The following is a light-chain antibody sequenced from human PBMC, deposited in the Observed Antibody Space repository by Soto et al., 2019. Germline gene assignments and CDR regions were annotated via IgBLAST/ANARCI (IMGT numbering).Light chain of an antibody. Sequence: QSALTQPASVSGSPGQWITISCTGTSSDVGNYNLVSWFQQHPGKAPKLMIYEGSKRPSGLSNRFSGSKSGNTASLTISGLQAEDEAAYYCCSYAGSSPYVFGTGTKLTVL. CDR1: SSDVGNYNL. J-gene: IGLJ1*01. CDR2: EGS. V-gene: IGLV2-23*01. CDR3: CSYAGSSPYV.